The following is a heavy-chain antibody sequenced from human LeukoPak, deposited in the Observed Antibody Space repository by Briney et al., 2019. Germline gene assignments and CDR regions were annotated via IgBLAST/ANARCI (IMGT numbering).Heavy chain of an antibody. V-gene: IGHV4-38-2*01. CDR3: ARQDYYDSSGYYYPDY. CDR1: GYSISSGYY. D-gene: IGHD3-22*01. J-gene: IGHJ4*01. Sequence: PSETLSPTCAVSGYSISSGYYWGWIRPPPGKGLEWIGIIYHSGSTYYNPSLKSRVTISVDTSKNQFSLKLSSVTAADTAVYYCARQDYYDSSGYYYPDYWGHGTLVTVSS. CDR2: IYHSGST.